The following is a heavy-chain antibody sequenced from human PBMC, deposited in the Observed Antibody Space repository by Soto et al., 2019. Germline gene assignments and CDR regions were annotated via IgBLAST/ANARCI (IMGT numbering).Heavy chain of an antibody. CDR1: GYTFTSYA. CDR3: AGGPDYDILPGYYHSGSFNL. V-gene: IGHV1-3*01. Sequence: ASVKVSCKASGYTFTSYAMHWVRQAPGQRLEWMGWINAGNGNTKYSQKFQGRVTITRDTSASTAYMELSSLRSEDTAVYYCAGGPDYDILPGYYHSGSFNLWAVAPWSPSPQ. CDR2: INAGNGNT. J-gene: IGHJ2*01. D-gene: IGHD3-9*01.